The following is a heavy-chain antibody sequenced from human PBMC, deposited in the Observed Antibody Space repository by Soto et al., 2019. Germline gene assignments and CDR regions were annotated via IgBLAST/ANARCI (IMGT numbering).Heavy chain of an antibody. D-gene: IGHD3-22*01. Sequence: GGSLRLSCATSGFTFSDHAMHWVRQAPGGGLEWVSSISRTGRYISYADSMKGRFTISRDSAENSLYLQMNSLRAEDTAVYYCARESLQFYDSDGLHASWGQGTLVTVSS. V-gene: IGHV3-21*01. CDR1: GFTFSDHA. CDR3: ARESLQFYDSDGLHAS. J-gene: IGHJ4*02. CDR2: ISRTGRYI.